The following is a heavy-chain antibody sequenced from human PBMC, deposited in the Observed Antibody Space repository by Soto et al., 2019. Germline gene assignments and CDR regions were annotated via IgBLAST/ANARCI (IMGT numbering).Heavy chain of an antibody. Sequence: ASVKVSCKASGYAFTSYDINWVRQATGQGLEWMGWMNPNSGNTGYAQKFQGRVTMTRNTSISTAYMELSSLRSEDTAVYYCARGWPTMVRGVIHYFYSCGQGTLLTVSS. CDR2: MNPNSGNT. D-gene: IGHD3-10*01. CDR3: ARGWPTMVRGVIHYFYS. V-gene: IGHV1-8*01. CDR1: GYAFTSYD. J-gene: IGHJ4*02.